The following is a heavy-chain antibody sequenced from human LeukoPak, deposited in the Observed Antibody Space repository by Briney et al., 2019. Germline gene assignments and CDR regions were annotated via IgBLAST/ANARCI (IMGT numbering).Heavy chain of an antibody. CDR1: GGSINYYY. Sequence: SETLSLTCNVSGGSINYYYWSWIRQPPGKGLEWIGHIYYTGSTNYNPSLKSRVTISIDTSKNQFSLKLTSVTATDTAVYFCARYHPTGSSLDVWGQGTTVTVSS. J-gene: IGHJ6*02. CDR2: IYYTGST. CDR3: ARYHPTGSSLDV. V-gene: IGHV4-59*13. D-gene: IGHD1-1*01.